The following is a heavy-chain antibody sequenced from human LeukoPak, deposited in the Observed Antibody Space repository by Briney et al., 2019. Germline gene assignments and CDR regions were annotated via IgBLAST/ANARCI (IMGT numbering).Heavy chain of an antibody. CDR1: GCTINTNEYY. V-gene: IGHV4-39*01. CDR3: ARHLINRFQLNSPKDLDAFDI. Sequence: SGTLSLNCTVSGCTINTNEYYWAWLRHPPGRGLEWIGSIYYGGATYTVPSLKSRIGLSVDSSENRFSLKLTSVTGADTALYYCARHLINRFQLNSPKDLDAFDIWGQGTMVSVSS. CDR2: IYYGGAT. J-gene: IGHJ3*02. D-gene: IGHD4-23*01.